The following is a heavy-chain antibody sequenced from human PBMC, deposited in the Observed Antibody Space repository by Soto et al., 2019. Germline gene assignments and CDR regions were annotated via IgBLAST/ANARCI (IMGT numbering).Heavy chain of an antibody. CDR2: MYNTGST. J-gene: IGHJ6*02. V-gene: IGHV4-59*01. D-gene: IGHD2-21*02. CDR3: ARDLWGYCGTDCYPLDV. CDR1: GGSISGDY. Sequence: QVQLQESGPGLVKPSETLSLTCTVSGGSISGDYWRWIRQPPGKGLEWIGYMYNTGSTGYNPSFQSRVTISVDTSKNQFSLKLNSVTAADTAVYYCARDLWGYCGTDCYPLDVWGQGTTVTVSS.